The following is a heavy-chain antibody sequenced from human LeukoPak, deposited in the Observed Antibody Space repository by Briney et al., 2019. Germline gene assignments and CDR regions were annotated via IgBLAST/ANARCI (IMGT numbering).Heavy chain of an antibody. J-gene: IGHJ4*02. CDR2: IKSMTEGGTT. CDR3: TSVPVG. D-gene: IGHD1-26*01. V-gene: IGHV3-15*01. Sequence: AGGSLRLSCAASGFTFRSARMNWVRQAPGKGLEWVGHIKSMTEGGTTNYAAPVKGRFTISRDDSKNTLDLQMTSLKTEDTAVYYCTSVPVGWGQGTLVTVSA. CDR1: GFTFRSAR.